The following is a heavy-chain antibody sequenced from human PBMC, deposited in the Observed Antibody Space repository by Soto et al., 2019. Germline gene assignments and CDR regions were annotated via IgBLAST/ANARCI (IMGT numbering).Heavy chain of an antibody. V-gene: IGHV3-15*07. D-gene: IGHD6-19*01. J-gene: IGHJ6*02. Sequence: GGSLRLSCAASGFTFSNAWMNWVRQAPGKGLEWVGRIKSKTDGGTTGYAAPVKGRFTISRDDSKNTLYLQMNSLKTEDTAVYYCTTEGPYSSGWTDYYYGMDVWGQGTTVTVSS. CDR3: TTEGPYSSGWTDYYYGMDV. CDR1: GFTFSNAW. CDR2: IKSKTDGGTT.